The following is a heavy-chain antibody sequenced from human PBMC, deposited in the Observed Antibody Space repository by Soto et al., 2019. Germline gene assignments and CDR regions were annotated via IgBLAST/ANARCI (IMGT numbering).Heavy chain of an antibody. D-gene: IGHD2-2*01. Sequence: ASVKVSCKASGYTFTSYDINWVRQATGQGLEWMGWMNPNSGNTGYAQEFQGRVTMTRNTSISTAYMELSSLRSEDTAVYYCAREVLSVDIVVVPAARGSFNYYYYMDVWGKGTTVTVSS. CDR1: GYTFTSYD. V-gene: IGHV1-8*01. J-gene: IGHJ6*03. CDR2: MNPNSGNT. CDR3: AREVLSVDIVVVPAARGSFNYYYYMDV.